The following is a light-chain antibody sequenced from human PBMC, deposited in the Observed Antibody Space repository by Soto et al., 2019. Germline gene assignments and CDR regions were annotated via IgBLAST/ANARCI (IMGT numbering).Light chain of an antibody. CDR3: QKFGGSSRT. CDR2: GAS. CDR1: QGVSSTY. Sequence: EIVLTQSPGTLSLSPGERATLSCRASQGVSSTYLAWYQQKPGQAPRLLIYGASFRATGIPDMFSGSGSGPDFTLTSSRLEPEDFSVYYCQKFGGSSRTFGQGTKVEIK. J-gene: IGKJ1*01. V-gene: IGKV3-20*01.